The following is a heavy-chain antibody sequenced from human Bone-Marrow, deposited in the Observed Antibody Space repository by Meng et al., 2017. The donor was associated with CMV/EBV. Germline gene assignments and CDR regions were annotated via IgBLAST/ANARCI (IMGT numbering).Heavy chain of an antibody. J-gene: IGHJ6*02. V-gene: IGHV3-74*01. D-gene: IGHD3-3*01. CDR2: INSDGSST. CDR3: ARGNYDFWSGYDYYYYGMDV. CDR1: GFTFSSYW. Sequence: GESLKISCAASGFTFSSYWMHWVRQAPGKGLVWVSRINSDGSSTSYADSVKGRFTISRDNAKNTLYLQMNSLRAEDTAVYYCARGNYDFWSGYDYYYYGMDVWGQATTVTVSS.